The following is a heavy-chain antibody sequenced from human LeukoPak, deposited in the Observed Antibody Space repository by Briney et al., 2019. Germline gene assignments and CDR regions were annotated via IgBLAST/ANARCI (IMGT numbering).Heavy chain of an antibody. V-gene: IGHV1-18*01. J-gene: IGHJ4*02. CDR3: ARRYCSSGSCYYALDY. CDR2: ISVYNGNT. Sequence: ASVKVSCKASGYTFTIYSITWVRQAPGQGLEWMGWISVYNGNTNYAQKFQGRVTMTTDTSTSTAYMELRSLRSDDTAIYYCARRYCSSGSCYYALDYWGQGTLVTVSS. D-gene: IGHD2-15*01. CDR1: GYTFTIYS.